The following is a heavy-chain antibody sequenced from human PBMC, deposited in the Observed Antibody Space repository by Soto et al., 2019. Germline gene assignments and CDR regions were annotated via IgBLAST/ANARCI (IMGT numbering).Heavy chain of an antibody. V-gene: IGHV4-31*03. CDR1: GDSISSGGLF. D-gene: IGHD3-10*01. CDR3: ARATSGSGSYSDY. Sequence: QVQLQESGPGLVKPSQTLSLTCTVSGDSISSGGLFWSWIRQHPGKGLEWIGCIYYSGSTYYNPSLKSRVTISVDTSKNQFSLKLNSVTAADTAVYYCARATSGSGSYSDYWGQGTLVTVSS. J-gene: IGHJ4*02. CDR2: IYYSGST.